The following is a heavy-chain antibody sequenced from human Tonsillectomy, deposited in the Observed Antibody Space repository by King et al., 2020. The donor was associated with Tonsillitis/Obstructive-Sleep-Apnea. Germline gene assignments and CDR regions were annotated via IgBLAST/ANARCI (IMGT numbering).Heavy chain of an antibody. Sequence: QLVQSGGGLVQPGGSLRLSCAASGFTFSSYAMSWVRQAPGKGLEWGSAISGSGGSTYYADSVKGRFTISRDNSKNTLYLQMNSLRAEDTAVYYCAKDKLIAAAGQNNWFDPWGQGTLVTVSS. J-gene: IGHJ5*02. V-gene: IGHV3-23*04. CDR1: GFTFSSYA. CDR3: AKDKLIAAAGQNNWFDP. CDR2: ISGSGGST. D-gene: IGHD6-13*01.